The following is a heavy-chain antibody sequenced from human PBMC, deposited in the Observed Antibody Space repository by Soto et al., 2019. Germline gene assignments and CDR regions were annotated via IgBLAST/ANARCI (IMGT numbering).Heavy chain of an antibody. CDR1: GFTFTRYS. V-gene: IGHV3-21*01. Sequence: GSLRLSCASSGFTFTRYSMNWVRQAPGKGLEWVSSISSTTNYIYYADSMKGRFTVSRDNAKNSVYLEMNSLSAEDTAVYYCARESEDLTSNFDYWGQGTLVTVSS. J-gene: IGHJ4*02. CDR2: ISSTTNYI. CDR3: ARESEDLTSNFDY.